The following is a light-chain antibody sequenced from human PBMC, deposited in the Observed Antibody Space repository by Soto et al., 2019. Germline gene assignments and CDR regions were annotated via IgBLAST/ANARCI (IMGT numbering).Light chain of an antibody. V-gene: IGKV1-39*01. CDR2: AAS. J-gene: IGKJ5*01. Sequence: DIQMTQSPSSLSASVGDRVTITCRASQSISSYLNWYQQKPGKAPKLLIYAASSLQSGVPSRFSGSGSGTDFTLTISSLQPEDGATYYCQQSYSTPPMYTFGQGTRLEIK. CDR1: QSISSY. CDR3: QQSYSTPPMYT.